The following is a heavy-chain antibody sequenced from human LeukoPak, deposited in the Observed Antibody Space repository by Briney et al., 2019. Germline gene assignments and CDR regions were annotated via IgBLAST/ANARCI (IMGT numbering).Heavy chain of an antibody. Sequence: GGSLRLSCAASGFTFSSYAMHWVRQAPGKGLEWVAVISYDGSNKYYADSVKGRFTISRDNSKNTLYLQMNSLRAEDTAVYYCARERVYSPLDYWGQGTLVTVSS. CDR3: ARERVYSPLDY. CDR1: GFTFSSYA. V-gene: IGHV3-30-3*01. CDR2: ISYDGSNK. J-gene: IGHJ4*02. D-gene: IGHD4-11*01.